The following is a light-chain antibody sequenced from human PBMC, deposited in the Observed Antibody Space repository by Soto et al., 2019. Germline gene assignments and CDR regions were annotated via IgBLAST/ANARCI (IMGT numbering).Light chain of an antibody. V-gene: IGKV2-24*01. CDR2: MIS. Sequence: DFVMTQTPLSSPVTLGQPASISCRSSQSLVHSDGNSYLSWLHQRPGQAPRRLIYMISNRFSGVPQRFRGSGAGTDVTLKICRVEPEDVCLYYCMQATHPFTFAQGTKLEIK. CDR1: QSLVHSDGNSY. J-gene: IGKJ2*01. CDR3: MQATHPFT.